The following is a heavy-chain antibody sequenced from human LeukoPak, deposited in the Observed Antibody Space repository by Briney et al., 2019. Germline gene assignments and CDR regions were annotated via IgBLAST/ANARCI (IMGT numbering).Heavy chain of an antibody. CDR3: ATFFYGEYGSYYFDY. D-gene: IGHD4-17*01. CDR1: GAFITNSHW. V-gene: IGHV4-4*02. J-gene: IGHJ4*02. CDR2: IYHSGTT. Sequence: SSTLSLTCAVSGAFITNSHWWSWARQPPGQGLKWIGDIYHSGTTNYNPSLKSRVTMSVDKSKNQFSLKLSSVTAADTAVYYCATFFYGEYGSYYFDYWGQGTLVTVSS.